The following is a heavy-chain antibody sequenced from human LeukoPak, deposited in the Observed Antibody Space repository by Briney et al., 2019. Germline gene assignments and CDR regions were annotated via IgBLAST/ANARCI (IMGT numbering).Heavy chain of an antibody. CDR2: ISYDGSNK. D-gene: IGHD1-1*01. CDR3: ARNWNNCFDP. J-gene: IGHJ5*02. CDR1: GFTFSSNG. V-gene: IGHV3-30*03. Sequence: GGSLRLSCAASGFTFSSNGMHWVRQAPGKGLEWVAVISYDGSNKYYADSVKGRFTISRDNSKNTLYLQMNSLRAEDTAVYYCARNWNNCFDPWGQGTLVTVSS.